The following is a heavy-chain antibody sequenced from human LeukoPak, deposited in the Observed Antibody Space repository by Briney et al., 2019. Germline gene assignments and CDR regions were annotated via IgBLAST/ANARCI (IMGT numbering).Heavy chain of an antibody. D-gene: IGHD3-22*01. CDR1: GFTFSDYY. CDR2: ISSSGSTI. Sequence: GGSLRLSCAASGFTFSDYYMSWIRQAPGKGLEWVSYISSSGSTIYYADSVKGRFTTSRDNAKNSLYLQMNSLRAEDTAVYYCARDYDSSGYGDAFDIWGQGTMVTVSS. V-gene: IGHV3-11*04. J-gene: IGHJ3*02. CDR3: ARDYDSSGYGDAFDI.